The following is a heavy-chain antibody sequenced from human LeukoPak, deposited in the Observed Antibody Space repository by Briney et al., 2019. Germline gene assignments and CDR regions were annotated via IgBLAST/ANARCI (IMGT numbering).Heavy chain of an antibody. Sequence: GASVKVSCKVSGYTLTELSIHWVRQDPGKGLEWMGGFDPEDGETIYAQKFQGRVTMTEDTSTDTAYMELSSLRSEDTAVYYCATDSSIAVAGYYYYYGMDVWGQGTTVTVSS. CDR3: ATDSSIAVAGYYYYYGMDV. J-gene: IGHJ6*02. CDR1: GYTLTELS. CDR2: FDPEDGET. D-gene: IGHD6-19*01. V-gene: IGHV1-24*01.